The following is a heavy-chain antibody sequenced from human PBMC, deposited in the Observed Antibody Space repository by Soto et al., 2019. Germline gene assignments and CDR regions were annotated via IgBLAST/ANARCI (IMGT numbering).Heavy chain of an antibody. CDR2: ISRSTSTI. J-gene: IGHJ4*02. Sequence: GGSLRLSCAASGFTFSSYSMNWVRQAPGKGLEWISYISRSTSTIYYADSVKGRFTISRDNSKNTLYLQLNSLRAEDTAVYYCARVPEAGRPLFDYWGQGALVTVSS. CDR3: ARVPEAGRPLFDY. CDR1: GFTFSSYS. V-gene: IGHV3-48*01. D-gene: IGHD6-6*01.